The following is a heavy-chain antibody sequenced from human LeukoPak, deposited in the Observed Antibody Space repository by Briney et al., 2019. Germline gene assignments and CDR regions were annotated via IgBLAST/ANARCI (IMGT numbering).Heavy chain of an antibody. D-gene: IGHD6-19*01. V-gene: IGHV3-7*01. J-gene: IGHJ4*02. Sequence: GGSLRLSCAASGFTFSGYWMSWVRQAPGKGLEWVANTKQDGSEKYYVDSVKGRFTIARDNAKNSLYLQMQSLRADDTAVYYCARXRPXLAGPADIYFDFWGQGTLVTVSS. CDR3: ARXRPXLAGPADIYFDF. CDR2: TKQDGSEK. CDR1: GFTFSGYW.